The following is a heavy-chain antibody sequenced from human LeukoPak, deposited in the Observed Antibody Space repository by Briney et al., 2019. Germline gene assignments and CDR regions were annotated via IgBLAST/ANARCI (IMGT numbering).Heavy chain of an antibody. V-gene: IGHV1-2*02. D-gene: IGHD3-10*01. J-gene: IGHJ6*03. Sequence: ASVKVSCKASGYTFTGYYMHWVRQAPGQGLEWMGWINPNSGGTNYAQKFQGRVTMTRDTSISTAYMELSRLRSDDTAVYYCARLMGYYGSGSPDYYYMDVWGKGTTVTISS. CDR2: INPNSGGT. CDR1: GYTFTGYY. CDR3: ARLMGYYGSGSPDYYYMDV.